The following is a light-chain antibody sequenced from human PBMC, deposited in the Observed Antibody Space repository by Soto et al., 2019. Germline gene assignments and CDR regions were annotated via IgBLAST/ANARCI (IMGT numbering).Light chain of an antibody. Sequence: IGMTKYPPTRAVSRGERATLSCRTIQSVISNVAWYQQEPGQAPRLLIYGASTTSTGIPARFSGSGSGTEFTLSVRRPQYYGFAVYSCQQYNPWADISFPLGARLEV. J-gene: IGKJ5*01. CDR3: QQYNPWADIS. CDR1: QSVISN. CDR2: GAS. V-gene: IGKV3-15*01.